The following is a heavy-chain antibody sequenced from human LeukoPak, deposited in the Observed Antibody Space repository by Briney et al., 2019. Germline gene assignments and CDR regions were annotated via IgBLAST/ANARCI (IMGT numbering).Heavy chain of an antibody. J-gene: IGHJ4*02. CDR1: GFTFNSNA. V-gene: IGHV3-33*01. CDR3: ARDLAVAGSFDY. D-gene: IGHD6-19*01. CDR2: IWYDGSDK. Sequence: GGSLRLSCAASGFTFNSNAMHWVRHAPGKGLEWVAAIWYDGSDKYYADSVKGRFTISRDNAKNTLYLQMNSLRAEDTAVYYCARDLAVAGSFDYWGRGTLVTVSS.